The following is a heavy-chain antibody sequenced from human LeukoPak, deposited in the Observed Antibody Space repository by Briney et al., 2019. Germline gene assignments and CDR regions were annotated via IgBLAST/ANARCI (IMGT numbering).Heavy chain of an antibody. CDR2: INHSGST. J-gene: IGHJ4*02. D-gene: IGHD3-10*01. Sequence: SETLSLTCAVYGGSLIDNYWSWIRQPPGKGLEWIREINHSGSTKYNPSLKSRVTISVDTSKNQFSLNLRSATAADTAVYYCARGSVATMFRIWGQGTLVTVSS. V-gene: IGHV4-34*01. CDR1: GGSLIDNY. CDR3: ARGSVATMFRI.